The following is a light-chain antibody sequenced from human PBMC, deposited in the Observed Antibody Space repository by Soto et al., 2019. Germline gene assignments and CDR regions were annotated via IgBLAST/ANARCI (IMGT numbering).Light chain of an antibody. V-gene: IGKV3-15*01. J-gene: IGKJ2*01. CDR2: AAS. Sequence: EIVMTQSPAPLSVSPGEGATLSCSANQRVSSHLAWYQHKPGQAPRLLSHAASTRAPGIPARCSGSGSGTEFTLNSRSLQSEDVAVYYCEQYQTCPFPVGQGTKMEIK. CDR3: EQYQTCPFP. CDR1: QRVSSH.